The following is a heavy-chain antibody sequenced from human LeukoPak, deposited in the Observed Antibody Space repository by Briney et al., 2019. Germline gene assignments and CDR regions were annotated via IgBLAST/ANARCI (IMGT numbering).Heavy chain of an antibody. D-gene: IGHD5-12*01. J-gene: IGHJ4*02. CDR2: ISGSGANT. CDR1: GFTFSTYA. V-gene: IGHV3-23*01. CDR3: ASSPREYSGYDYDY. Sequence: GGSLRLSCAASGFTFSTYAMSWVRQAPGKGLEWVSPISGSGANTYYADSVRGRFTISRDNSKNTLYLQMNSLRAEDTAVYYCASSPREYSGYDYDYWGQGTLVTVSS.